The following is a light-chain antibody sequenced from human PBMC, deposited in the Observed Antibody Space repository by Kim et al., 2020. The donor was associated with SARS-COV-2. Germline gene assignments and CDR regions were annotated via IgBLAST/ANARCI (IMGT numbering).Light chain of an antibody. CDR3: QQYNSYAT. V-gene: IGKV1-5*01. CDR2: DAS. J-gene: IGKJ1*01. Sequence: DIQMTQSPSTLSASVGDRVTITCRASQSSSSRLAWYQQKPGKAPKLLIYDASSLESGVPSRFSGSGSGTEFTLTISSLQPDDFATYYCQQYNSYATFGQGTKVGIK. CDR1: QSSSSR.